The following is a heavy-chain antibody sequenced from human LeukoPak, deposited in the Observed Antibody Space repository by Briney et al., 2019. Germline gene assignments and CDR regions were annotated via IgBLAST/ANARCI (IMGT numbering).Heavy chain of an antibody. CDR1: GFTFSSYV. D-gene: IGHD2-2*01. J-gene: IGHJ4*02. CDR3: AKYAGRDIVVVPAAMDY. V-gene: IGHV3-23*01. CDR2: ISGSGGST. Sequence: PGGSLTLSCAASGFTFSSYVMTWVRQAPGKGLEWVSAISGSGGSTYYAASVKGRFTISRDNSKNTLYLQMNSLRAEDTAVYYCAKYAGRDIVVVPAAMDYWGEGALVTVSS.